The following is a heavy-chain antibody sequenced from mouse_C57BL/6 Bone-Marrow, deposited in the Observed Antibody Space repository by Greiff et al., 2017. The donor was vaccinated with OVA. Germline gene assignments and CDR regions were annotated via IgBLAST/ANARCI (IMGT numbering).Heavy chain of an antibody. CDR2: IDPSDSYT. J-gene: IGHJ3*01. CDR3: AREGLRRAWFAY. CDR1: GYTFTSYW. V-gene: IGHV1-59*01. D-gene: IGHD2-4*01. Sequence: QVQLQQPGAELVRPGTSVKLSCKASGYTFTSYWMHWVKQRPGQGLEWIGVIDPSDSYTNYNQKFTGKATLTVDTSSSNAYMQLSSLTSEDSAVYYSAREGLRRAWFAYWGQGTLVTVSA.